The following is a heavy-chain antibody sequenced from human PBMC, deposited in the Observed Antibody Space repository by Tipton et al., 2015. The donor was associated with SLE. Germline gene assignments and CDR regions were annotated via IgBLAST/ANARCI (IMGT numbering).Heavy chain of an antibody. J-gene: IGHJ4*02. V-gene: IGHV4-59*13. D-gene: IGHD4-17*01. CDR3: ARGELPTVTGGGYFDY. CDR1: DDSITTDY. CDR2: VSYSGVT. Sequence: TLSLTCTVSDDSITTDYWTWIRQPPGKGLEYIGYVSYSGVTNSNPSLQSRVTMSIDASKKQVSLRLSSVTAADTAVYYCARGELPTVTGGGYFDYWGQGIPVSVSS.